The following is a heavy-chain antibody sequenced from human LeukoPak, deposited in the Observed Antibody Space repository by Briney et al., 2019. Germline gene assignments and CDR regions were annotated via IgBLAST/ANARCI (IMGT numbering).Heavy chain of an antibody. CDR3: AYSGSYWAPPY. Sequence: SVKVACKASGGTFSSYAISWVRQAPGQGLEWMGRIIPIFGTANYAQKFQGRVTITADKSTSTAYMELSSLRSEDTAVYYCAYSGSYWAPPYWGQGTLVTVSS. V-gene: IGHV1-69*06. J-gene: IGHJ4*02. D-gene: IGHD1-26*01. CDR1: GGTFSSYA. CDR2: IIPIFGTA.